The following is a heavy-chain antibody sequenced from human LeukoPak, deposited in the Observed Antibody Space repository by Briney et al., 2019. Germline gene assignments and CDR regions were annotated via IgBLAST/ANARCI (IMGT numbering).Heavy chain of an antibody. CDR3: AKDQQVGAAAYYFDS. Sequence: GRSLRLSCAASGFTFSRYGLHWVRQAPGKGLEWGTVIANDGKDKKYADSVKGRFTISRDNSKSTLYLQMNSLRAEDTGVYYCAKDQQVGAAAYYFDSWGQGTLVTVSS. D-gene: IGHD2-2*01. V-gene: IGHV3-30*18. CDR2: IANDGKDK. CDR1: GFTFSRYG. J-gene: IGHJ4*02.